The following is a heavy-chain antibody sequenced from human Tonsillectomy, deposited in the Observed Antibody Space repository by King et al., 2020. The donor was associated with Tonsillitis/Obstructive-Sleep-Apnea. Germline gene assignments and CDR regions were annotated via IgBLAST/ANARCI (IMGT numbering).Heavy chain of an antibody. CDR1: GGSISSCY. V-gene: IGHV4-59*08. CDR2: MYYSGSI. CDR3: ARAYYDILTGYLDDAFDI. J-gene: IGHJ3*02. D-gene: IGHD3-9*01. Sequence: QLQESGPGLVKPSETLSLTCTVSGGSISSCYWSWIRQPPGKGLEWIGYMYYSGSINYNPSLKSRVTISVDTSKNQFSLKLSSVTAADTAVYYCARAYYDILTGYLDDAFDIWGQGTMVTVSS.